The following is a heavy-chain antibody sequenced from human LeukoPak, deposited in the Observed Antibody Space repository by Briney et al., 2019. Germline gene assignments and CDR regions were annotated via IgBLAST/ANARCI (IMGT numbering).Heavy chain of an antibody. D-gene: IGHD3-10*01. V-gene: IGHV3-48*01. Sequence: GGSLRLSCAVSGFTFSSYSMTWVRQVPGKGLEWVSYISSGSAAIYYADSVKGRFTISRDNANNSLFLQMSSLRAEDTAMYYCARPGGSGNFYIYWGQGTLVTVSS. CDR3: ARPGGSGNFYIY. CDR2: ISSGSAAI. J-gene: IGHJ4*02. CDR1: GFTFSSYS.